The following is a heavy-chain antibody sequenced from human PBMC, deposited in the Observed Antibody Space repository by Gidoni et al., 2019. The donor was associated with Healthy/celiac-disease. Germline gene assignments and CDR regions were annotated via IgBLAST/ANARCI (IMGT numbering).Heavy chain of an antibody. J-gene: IGHJ6*03. Sequence: QVQLVQSGAEVKKPGSSVKVSCKASGGTFSRYAISWVGQAPGQGLEWMGGIIPIFGTANYAQKFQGRVTITADESTSTAYMELSSLRSEDTAVYYCARAGIVGATPYYYYYMDVWGKGTTVTVSS. V-gene: IGHV1-69*01. CDR3: ARAGIVGATPYYYYYMDV. D-gene: IGHD1-26*01. CDR1: GGTFSRYA. CDR2: IIPIFGTA.